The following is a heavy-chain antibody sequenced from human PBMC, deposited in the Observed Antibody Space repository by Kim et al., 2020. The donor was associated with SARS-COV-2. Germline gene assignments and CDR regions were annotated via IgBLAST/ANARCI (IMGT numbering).Heavy chain of an antibody. V-gene: IGHV5-51*01. Sequence: PSFQGQVTISADKSISTAYLQWSSLKASDTAMYYCARGVPPHSSSWHYDYWGQGTLVTVSS. CDR3: ARGVPPHSSSWHYDY. J-gene: IGHJ4*02. D-gene: IGHD6-13*01.